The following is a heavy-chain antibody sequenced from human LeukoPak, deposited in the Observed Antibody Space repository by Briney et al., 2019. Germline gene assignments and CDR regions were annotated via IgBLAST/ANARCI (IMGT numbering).Heavy chain of an antibody. CDR3: ARGPSSNWSGLDF. CDR2: ISPTGSTT. J-gene: IGHJ4*02. D-gene: IGHD6-13*01. CDR1: GFPFSGHW. V-gene: IGHV3-74*01. Sequence: GGSLRLSCAASGFPFSGHWMHWARQLPGKGLVWVSRISPTGSTTSYADSVEGRFTVSRDNAKNTLYLQVNNLRAEDTAVYYCARGPSSNWSGLDFWGQGTLLTVSS.